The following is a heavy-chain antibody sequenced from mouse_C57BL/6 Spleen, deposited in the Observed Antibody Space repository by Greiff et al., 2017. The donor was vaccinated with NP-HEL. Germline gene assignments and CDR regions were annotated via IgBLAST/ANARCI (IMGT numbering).Heavy chain of an antibody. CDR3: ARWRASTMINYYFDY. V-gene: IGHV1-82*01. CDR2: IYPGDGDT. CDR1: GYAFSSSW. D-gene: IGHD2-4*01. Sequence: VQLQQSGPELVKPGASVKISCKASGYAFSSSWMNWVKQRPGKGLEWIGRIYPGDGDTNYNGKFKGKATLTADKSSSTAYMQLSSLTSEDSAVYCGARWRASTMINYYFDYWGQGTTLTVSS. J-gene: IGHJ2*01.